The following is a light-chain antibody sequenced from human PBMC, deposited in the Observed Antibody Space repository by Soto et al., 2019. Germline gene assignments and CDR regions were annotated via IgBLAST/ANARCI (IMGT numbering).Light chain of an antibody. CDR2: QTS. CDR3: HQYYSYSYT. CDR1: QYINTR. J-gene: IGKJ2*01. V-gene: IGKV3-11*01. Sequence: EVLLTQSPATHSSLPGDRVTLSCRASQYINTRLAWYQHRPGQAPRLLIYQTSIRAAGTPARFSASGSGTDFTLTISDVQPEDFATYYCHQYYSYSYTFGQGTKVDSK.